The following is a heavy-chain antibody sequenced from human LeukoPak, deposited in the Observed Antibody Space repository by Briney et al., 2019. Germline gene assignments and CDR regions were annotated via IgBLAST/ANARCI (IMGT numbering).Heavy chain of an antibody. J-gene: IGHJ4*02. Sequence: ASVKVSCTASGYTITGYYMHWVRQAPGQGLEWMGRINPNSGGTNYAQKFQGRVTMTRDTSISTAYMELSRLRSDDTAVYYCARVNRGSSFDYWGQGTLVTVSS. CDR2: INPNSGGT. D-gene: IGHD1-14*01. CDR3: ARVNRGSSFDY. V-gene: IGHV1-2*06. CDR1: GYTITGYY.